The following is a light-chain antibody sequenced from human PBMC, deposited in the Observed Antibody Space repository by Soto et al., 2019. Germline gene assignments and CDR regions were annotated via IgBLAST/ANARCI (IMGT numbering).Light chain of an antibody. CDR1: SSDVGSYNY. CDR3: SSYTGSNTMV. V-gene: IGLV2-14*01. Sequence: QSALTQPASVSGSPGQSITISRTGTSSDVGSYNYVSWYQQHPGKAPKVLIYDVSNRPSGVSDRFSGSKSGNTASLTISGLQAEDEADYYCSSYTGSNTMVLGGGTKVTVL. CDR2: DVS. J-gene: IGLJ2*01.